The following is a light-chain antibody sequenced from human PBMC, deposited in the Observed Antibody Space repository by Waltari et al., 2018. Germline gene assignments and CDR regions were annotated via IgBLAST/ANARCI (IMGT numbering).Light chain of an antibody. CDR1: RSDVGGYNY. CDR3: TSYTSSSTLV. J-gene: IGLJ2*01. CDR2: EVS. V-gene: IGLV2-14*01. Sequence: QSALPQPASVSGYPGQSITIPCTGTRSDVGGYNYVSWCQHHPGKAPKLMIYEVSNRPSGVSDRFSGSKSGNTASLTISGLQAEDEADYYCTSYTSSSTLVFGGGTKLTVL.